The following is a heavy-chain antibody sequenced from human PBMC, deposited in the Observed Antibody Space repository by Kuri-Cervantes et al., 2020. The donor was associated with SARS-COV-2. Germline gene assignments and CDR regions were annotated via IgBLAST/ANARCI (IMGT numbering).Heavy chain of an antibody. CDR1: GFTFSSYA. CDR2: ISYDGSNK. Sequence: GESLKISCAASGFTFSSYAMHWVRQAPGKGLEWVAVISYDGSNKYYADSVKGRFTISRDNAKNSLYLQMNSLRAEDTAVYYCARDLADYYDSSGYYLDYWGQGTLVTVSS. CDR3: ARDLADYYDSSGYYLDY. V-gene: IGHV3-30-3*01. D-gene: IGHD3-22*01. J-gene: IGHJ4*02.